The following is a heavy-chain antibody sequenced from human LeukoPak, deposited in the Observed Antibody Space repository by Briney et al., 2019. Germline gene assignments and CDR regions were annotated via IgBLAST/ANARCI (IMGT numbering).Heavy chain of an antibody. CDR1: GFTFSSYA. J-gene: IGHJ4*02. V-gene: IGHV3-30-3*01. CDR3: ARDSYYYGSGSYYSD. CDR2: ISYDGSNK. D-gene: IGHD3-10*01. Sequence: PGGSLRLSCAASGFTFSSYAMHWVRQAPGKGLEWVAVISYDGSNKYYADSVKGRFTISRDNSKNTLYLQMNSLRAEDTAVYYCARDSYYYGSGSYYSDWGQGTLVTVSS.